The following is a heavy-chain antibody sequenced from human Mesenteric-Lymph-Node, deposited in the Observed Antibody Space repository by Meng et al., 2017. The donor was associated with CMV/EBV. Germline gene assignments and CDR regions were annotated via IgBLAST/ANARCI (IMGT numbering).Heavy chain of an antibody. CDR2: ISSSGSTI. D-gene: IGHD1-14*01. Sequence: GESLKISCAASGFTFSDYYMSWIRQAPGKGLEWVSYISSSGSTIYYADSVKGRFTISRDNAKNSLYLQMNSLRAEDTAVYYCASTRGGMAPYYFDYWGQGTLVTVSS. CDR1: GFTFSDYY. CDR3: ASTRGGMAPYYFDY. V-gene: IGHV3-11*01. J-gene: IGHJ4*02.